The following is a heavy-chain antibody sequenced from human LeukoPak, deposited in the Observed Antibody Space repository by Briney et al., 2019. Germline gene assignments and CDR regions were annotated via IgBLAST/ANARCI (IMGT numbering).Heavy chain of an antibody. CDR1: VYTLTAYY. Sequence: ASLKVSFKASVYTLTAYYIYWVRQAPGQGLEWMGRINPTSGGTDYAQNFQGRVTITRDTSISTAYMALSSLRSDDTAVYYCARGYCSGGTCYLVENWLDPWGQGTLVTVSS. CDR2: INPTSGGT. D-gene: IGHD2-15*01. CDR3: ARGYCSGGTCYLVENWLDP. J-gene: IGHJ5*02. V-gene: IGHV1-2*06.